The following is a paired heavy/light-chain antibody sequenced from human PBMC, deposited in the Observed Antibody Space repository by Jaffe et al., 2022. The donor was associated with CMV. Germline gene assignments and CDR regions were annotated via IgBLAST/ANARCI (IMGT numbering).Heavy chain of an antibody. V-gene: IGHV1-8*01. J-gene: IGHJ4*02. Sequence: QVQLVQSGAEAKNPGASVRLSCEASGDTLTNYDINWVRQATGQGLEWMGWMNPRSGGGAAAQNFQGRVTLTRDSSTSTVYMELSGLTSEDTAVYYCARGVGIVASKWRPRLYYFDHWGQGTLVTVSS. CDR2: MNPRSGGG. CDR3: ARGVGIVASKWRPRLYYFDH. CDR1: GDTLTNYD. D-gene: IGHD5-12*01.
Light chain of an antibody. V-gene: IGLV3-1*01. J-gene: IGLJ2*01. CDR2: EDS. CDR3: QAWDSGTVV. Sequence: SFELTQPPSLSVSPGQAASLTCSGRRLDLIYVSWYHHRPGQSPMLVMYEDSKRPSGIPGRFSGFSSGNTATLLISGTQPLDEGDYYCQAWDSGTVVFGGGTKLTVL. CDR1: RLDLIY.